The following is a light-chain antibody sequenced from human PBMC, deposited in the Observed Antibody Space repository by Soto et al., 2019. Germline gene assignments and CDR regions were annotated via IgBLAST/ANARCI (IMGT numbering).Light chain of an antibody. CDR3: SSYTGSSTSVV. CDR1: SSDVGRYNH. Sequence: QSVLTQPPSVSGSPGQSVTISCTGTSSDVGRYNHVSWYQQPPGTAPKLMIYDVSNRPSGVPDRFSGSKSGNTASLTISGLQGEDEADYYCSSYTGSSTSVVFGGGIKVTVL. CDR2: DVS. V-gene: IGLV2-18*02. J-gene: IGLJ2*01.